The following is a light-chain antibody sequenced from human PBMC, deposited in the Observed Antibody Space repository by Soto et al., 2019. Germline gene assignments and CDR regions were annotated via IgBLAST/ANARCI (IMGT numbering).Light chain of an antibody. Sequence: QSALTQPPSGSGSPGQSVTISCTGTKSDIGVYDFVSWYQHHPGKAPRLIVYEVVQRPSGVPDRFSGSKSGNTASLTVSGLQAADEADYFCKSYAGSDTYVFGSGTKVTVL. V-gene: IGLV2-8*01. CDR3: KSYAGSDTYV. J-gene: IGLJ1*01. CDR1: KSDIGVYDF. CDR2: EVV.